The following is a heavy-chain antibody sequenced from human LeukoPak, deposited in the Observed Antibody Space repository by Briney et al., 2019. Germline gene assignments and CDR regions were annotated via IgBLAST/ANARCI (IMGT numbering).Heavy chain of an antibody. J-gene: IGHJ3*02. CDR1: GFTFSRYG. CDR2: IWYDGSNK. CDR3: ARDPPMYYYDEPGSRDAFGI. Sequence: ERSLRLSCAASGFTFSRYGMHWVRQAPGKGLEWVAVIWYDGSNKYYAESVKGRFTISRDNSKNTLHLQMNSLRAEDTAVYYCARDPPMYYYDEPGSRDAFGIWGQGTMVTVSS. D-gene: IGHD3-22*01. V-gene: IGHV3-33*01.